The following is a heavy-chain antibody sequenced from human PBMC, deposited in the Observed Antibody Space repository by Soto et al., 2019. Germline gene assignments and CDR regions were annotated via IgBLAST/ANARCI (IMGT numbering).Heavy chain of an antibody. J-gene: IGHJ4*02. CDR2: IWYDESNK. CDR1: GFTFSSYG. D-gene: IGHD3-3*01. Sequence: GGSLRLSCAASGFTFSSYGMHWVRQAPGKGLEWVAVIWYDESNKYYTDSVKGRFTISRDNSKNTLYLQMNSLRAEDTAVYYCARDQTSEWLIRYYFDHWGQGTLVTVSS. V-gene: IGHV3-33*01. CDR3: ARDQTSEWLIRYYFDH.